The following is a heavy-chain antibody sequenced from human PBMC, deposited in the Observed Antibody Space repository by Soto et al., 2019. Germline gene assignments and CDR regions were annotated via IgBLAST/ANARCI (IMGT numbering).Heavy chain of an antibody. CDR3: AKAATEGFWSGYYTDVLYYGMDV. CDR1: GFTFISYA. CDR2: ISGSGGST. V-gene: IGHV3-23*01. D-gene: IGHD3-3*01. Sequence: GRSLRLSCAASGFTFISYAMSWVLQAPWKGLEWVSAISGSGGSTYYADSVKGRFTISRDNSKNTLYLQMNSLRAEDTALYYCAKAATEGFWSGYYTDVLYYGMDVWGQGTTVTVS. J-gene: IGHJ6*02.